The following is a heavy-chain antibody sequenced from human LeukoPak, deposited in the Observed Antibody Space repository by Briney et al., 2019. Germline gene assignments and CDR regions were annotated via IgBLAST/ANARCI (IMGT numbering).Heavy chain of an antibody. Sequence: GASVKVSCKASGYTFTGYYMHWVRQAPGQGLEWMGWINPNSGGTNYAQKFQGRVTMTRDTSISTAYMELSRLRSDDTAVYYCARGVTMVRGVIIPPFGYWGQGTLVTVSS. D-gene: IGHD3-10*01. V-gene: IGHV1-2*02. J-gene: IGHJ4*02. CDR2: INPNSGGT. CDR1: GYTFTGYY. CDR3: ARGVTMVRGVIIPPFGY.